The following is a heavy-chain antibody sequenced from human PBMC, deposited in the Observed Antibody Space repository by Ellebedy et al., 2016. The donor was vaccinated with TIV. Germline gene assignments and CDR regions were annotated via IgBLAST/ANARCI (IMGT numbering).Heavy chain of an antibody. D-gene: IGHD1-26*01. J-gene: IGHJ6*02. CDR2: VSDDGSKI. CDR3: AAALIVGATGRNMDV. CDR1: GVTFTSFG. V-gene: IGHV3-30*12. Sequence: GESLKISCAASGVTFTSFGMHWVRQPAGKGLEWIAVVSDDGSKIRYAESVKGRFTVSRDNSKNMVYLQMNSLRAEDTAVYYCAAALIVGATGRNMDVWGQGTTVTVSS.